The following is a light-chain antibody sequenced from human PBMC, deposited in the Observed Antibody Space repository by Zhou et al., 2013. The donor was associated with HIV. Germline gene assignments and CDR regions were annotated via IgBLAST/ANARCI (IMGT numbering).Light chain of an antibody. J-gene: IGKJ4*01. CDR1: QSISSW. V-gene: IGKV1-5*03. Sequence: DIQMTQSPSTLSASVGDRVTITCRASQSISSWLAWYQQKPGKAPKVLIYKASSLESGVPSRFSGSGSGTEFTLTISSLQPEDFATYYCQQYNGYPLTFGRRDRRWRIK. CDR2: KAS. CDR3: QQYNGYPLT.